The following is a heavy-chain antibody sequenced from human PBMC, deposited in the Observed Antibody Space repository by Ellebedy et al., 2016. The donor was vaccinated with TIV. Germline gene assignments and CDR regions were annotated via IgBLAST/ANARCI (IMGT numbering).Heavy chain of an antibody. V-gene: IGHV1-3*01. Sequence: ASVKVSXXASGYTFTSYAMHWVRQAPGQRLEWMGWINAGNGNTKYSQKFQGRVTITRDTSASTAYMELSSLRSEDTAVYYCARASGSYPNWFDPWGQGTLVTVSS. CDR1: GYTFTSYA. D-gene: IGHD1-26*01. CDR2: INAGNGNT. CDR3: ARASGSYPNWFDP. J-gene: IGHJ5*02.